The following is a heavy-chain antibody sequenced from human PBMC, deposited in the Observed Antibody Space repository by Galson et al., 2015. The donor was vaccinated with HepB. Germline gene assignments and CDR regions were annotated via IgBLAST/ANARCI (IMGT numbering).Heavy chain of an antibody. CDR2: ISSAGGHE. V-gene: IGHV3-33*06. CDR3: AKDAAGWSGGHHNSHEYYMDV. CDR1: GFTFKNYD. D-gene: IGHD2/OR15-2a*01. Sequence: SLRLSCAASGFTFKNYDIHWVRHVPGKGLQWVASISSAGGHERCGDSVRGRFTISRDNDKNMVYLQMTRLRTDDTALYFCAKDAAGWSGGHHNSHEYYMDVWGRGTSVSVSP. J-gene: IGHJ6*04.